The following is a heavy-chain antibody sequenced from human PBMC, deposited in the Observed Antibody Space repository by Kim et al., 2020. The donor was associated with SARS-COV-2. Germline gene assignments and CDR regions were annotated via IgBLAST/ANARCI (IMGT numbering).Heavy chain of an antibody. CDR3: TRVASSSWYWLNWFDP. D-gene: IGHD6-13*01. Sequence: GGSLRLSCTASGFTFGDYAMSWFRQAPGKGLEWVGFIRSKAYGGTTEYAASVKGRFTISRDDSKSIAYLQMNSLKTEDTAVYYCTRVASSSWYWLNWFDPWGQGTLVTVSS. V-gene: IGHV3-49*03. CDR2: IRSKAYGGTT. J-gene: IGHJ5*02. CDR1: GFTFGDYA.